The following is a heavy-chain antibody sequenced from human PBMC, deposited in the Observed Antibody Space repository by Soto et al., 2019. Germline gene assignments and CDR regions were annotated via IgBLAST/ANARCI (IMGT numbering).Heavy chain of an antibody. D-gene: IGHD3-10*01. V-gene: IGHV4-39*01. Sequence: SETLSLTCTVPGGSIISSSYYWGWIRQPPGKGLEWMGSVYYSGNTNYNPSLKSRVTISVDTSKSQFSLTLSSVTASDTAVYYCAGQPTAGSYYDLGSYYYYYAMDVWGQGTTVTVSS. CDR3: AGQPTAGSYYDLGSYYYYYAMDV. J-gene: IGHJ6*02. CDR2: VYYSGNT. CDR1: GGSIISSSYY.